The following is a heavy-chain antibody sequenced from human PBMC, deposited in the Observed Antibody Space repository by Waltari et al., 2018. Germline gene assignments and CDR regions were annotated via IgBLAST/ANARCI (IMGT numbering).Heavy chain of an antibody. CDR3: ARVSRGYDNSPYWFFDL. CDR2: IIPLFGTA. J-gene: IGHJ2*01. CDR1: GGTFGTYS. D-gene: IGHD1-1*01. Sequence: QVQLVQSGAEVKKPGSSVKVSCKASGGTFGTYSISWVRQAPGQGLEWMGGIIPLFGTANYAQIFQGRITITADGSTSTAYMELSTLRSEDTAIYFCARVSRGYDNSPYWFFDLWGRGTLLTVSS. V-gene: IGHV1-69*01.